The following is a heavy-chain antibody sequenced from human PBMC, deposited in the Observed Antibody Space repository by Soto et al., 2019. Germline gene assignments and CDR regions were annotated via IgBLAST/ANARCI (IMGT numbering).Heavy chain of an antibody. CDR1: GYTFTDYA. Sequence: QVQLVQSGAEEKKPGASVKVSCKASGYTFTDYAMHWVRQAPGQRLEWMGWINAGNGNTKYSQKFQGRVTITRDTSAGAAYMELSSLSSEDTAVYYCARAVAVPADFDYWGQGTLVTVSS. D-gene: IGHD6-19*01. CDR2: INAGNGNT. J-gene: IGHJ4*02. CDR3: ARAVAVPADFDY. V-gene: IGHV1-3*05.